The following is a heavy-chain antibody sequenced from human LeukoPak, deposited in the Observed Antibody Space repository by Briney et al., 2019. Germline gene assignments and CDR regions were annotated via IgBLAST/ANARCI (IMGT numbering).Heavy chain of an antibody. CDR3: AKSQVAGWYDFDY. D-gene: IGHD6-19*01. CDR2: IRSDGSDK. V-gene: IGHV3-30*02. CDR1: GFTFSSYG. J-gene: IGHJ4*02. Sequence: GGSLRLSCAASGFTFSSYGMNWVRQAPGKGLEWVASIRSDGSDKKYADSVKGQFTISRDNSKSTLNLQMSSLRPEDTAVYYCAKSQVAGWYDFDYWGQGTLVIVSS.